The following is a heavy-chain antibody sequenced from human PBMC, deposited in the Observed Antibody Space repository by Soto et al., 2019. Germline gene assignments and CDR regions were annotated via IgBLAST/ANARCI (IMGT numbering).Heavy chain of an antibody. J-gene: IGHJ5*01. D-gene: IGHD2-2*01. CDR1: GYTSADFG. Sequence: ASVKVSCKASGYTSADFGISRVRQAPGQGLEWMGWVSGNNGASNPAPKVQGRITMTLDTSTGVSYMALRSLRSDDTAIYYCVRDQKYFRVNGNWFDSWGQGTLVTVSS. CDR2: VSGNNGAS. CDR3: VRDQKYFRVNGNWFDS. V-gene: IGHV1-18*04.